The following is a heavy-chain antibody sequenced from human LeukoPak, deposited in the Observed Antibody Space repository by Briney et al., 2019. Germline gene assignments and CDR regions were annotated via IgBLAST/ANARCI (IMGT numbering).Heavy chain of an antibody. J-gene: IGHJ4*02. CDR3: AKDYHLAGYYGPFHY. V-gene: IGHV3-30*18. CDR1: GFTFSDYG. D-gene: IGHD3-9*01. Sequence: PGGSLRLSCAASGFTFSDYGIHWVHQAPGKGLEWVAVISKDGNNKGYADSLKGRFTISRDNSNGTVYLQMNSLGADDTAVYYCAKDYHLAGYYGPFHYWGQGTLATVSS. CDR2: ISKDGNNK.